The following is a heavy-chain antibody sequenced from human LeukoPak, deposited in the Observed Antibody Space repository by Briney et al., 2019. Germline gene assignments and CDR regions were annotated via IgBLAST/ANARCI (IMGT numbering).Heavy chain of an antibody. V-gene: IGHV3-21*01. CDR3: ARDSRIQLWLN. CDR1: GFTFSSYD. CDR2: ISSSSSYI. Sequence: GGSLRLSCAASGFTFSSYDMHWVRQAPGKGLEWVSSISSSSSYIYYADSVKGRFTISRDNAKNSLYLQMNSLRTEDTAVYYCARDSRIQLWLNWGQGTLVTVSS. J-gene: IGHJ4*02. D-gene: IGHD5-18*01.